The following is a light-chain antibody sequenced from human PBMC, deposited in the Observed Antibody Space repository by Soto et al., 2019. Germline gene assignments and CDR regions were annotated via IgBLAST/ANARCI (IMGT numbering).Light chain of an antibody. CDR1: QSVGSSS. V-gene: IGKV3-20*01. CDR2: GAS. CDR3: QQYGSSPRT. Sequence: EIVLTQSPGTLSLSPGELAPAFSSASQSVGSSSLAWYQQKPGQAPRLIIYGASSRATGIPDRFSGSGSGTDFTLTISRLEPEDVAVYYCQQYGSSPRTLGQGTKVDI. J-gene: IGKJ1*01.